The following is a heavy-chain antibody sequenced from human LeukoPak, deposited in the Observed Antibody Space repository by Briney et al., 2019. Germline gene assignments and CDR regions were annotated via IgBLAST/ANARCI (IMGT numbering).Heavy chain of an antibody. Sequence: PSETLSLTCTVSGGSISSGGYYWSWIRQHPGKGLEWIGYIYYSASTYYNPSLKSRVTISVDTSKNQFSLKLSSVTAADTAVYYCARMADYSNYFDYWGQGTLVTVSS. D-gene: IGHD4-11*01. CDR3: ARMADYSNYFDY. V-gene: IGHV4-31*03. J-gene: IGHJ4*02. CDR2: IYYSAST. CDR1: GGSISSGGYY.